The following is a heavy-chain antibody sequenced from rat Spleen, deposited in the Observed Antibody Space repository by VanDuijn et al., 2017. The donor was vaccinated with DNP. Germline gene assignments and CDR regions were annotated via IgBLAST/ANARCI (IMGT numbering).Heavy chain of an antibody. CDR2: ITNSGGT. V-gene: IGHV5S13*01. J-gene: IGHJ3*01. D-gene: IGHD1-4*01. CDR3: ATSPGPNWFAY. Sequence: EVQLVESGGDLVRPGRSLKLSCAASGFTFSNYGMAWVRQAPTKGLEWVASITNSGGTYYRHSVKGRFTISRDNANHTLYLQMDSLRSEDTATYYCATSPGPNWFAYWGQGTLVTVSS. CDR1: GFTFSNYG.